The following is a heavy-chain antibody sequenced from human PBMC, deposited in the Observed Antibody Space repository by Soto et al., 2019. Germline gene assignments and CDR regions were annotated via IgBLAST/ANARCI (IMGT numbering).Heavy chain of an antibody. CDR3: ARDRFRKSNNNVFVGPYGGSDAFDI. D-gene: IGHD3-16*02. CDR2: IIPIFGTA. V-gene: IGHV1-69*01. CDR1: GGTFSSYA. Sequence: QVQLVQSGAEVKKPGSSVKVSCKASGGTFSSYAISWVRQAPGQGLEWMGGIIPIFGTANYAQKFQGRVTITADESTSTAYMELSSLRSEDTAVYYCARDRFRKSNNNVFVGPYGGSDAFDIWGQGTMVTVSS. J-gene: IGHJ3*02.